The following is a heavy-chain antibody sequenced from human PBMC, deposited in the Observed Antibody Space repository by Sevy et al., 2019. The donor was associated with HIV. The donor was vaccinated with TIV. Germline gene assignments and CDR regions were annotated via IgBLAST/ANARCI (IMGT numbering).Heavy chain of an antibody. CDR1: GFNFNIYS. V-gene: IGHV3-23*01. D-gene: IGHD2-8*01. CDR3: AREGCTRPHDY. Sequence: GGSLRLSCAVSGFNFNIYSMSWVRQAPGKGLEWVSTLSFGCGKVNYADSVKGGFIISRYDSKNTLYLPMNSLRAEGTAVYFCAREGCTRPHDYWGQGTLVTVSS. CDR2: LSFGCGKV. J-gene: IGHJ4*02.